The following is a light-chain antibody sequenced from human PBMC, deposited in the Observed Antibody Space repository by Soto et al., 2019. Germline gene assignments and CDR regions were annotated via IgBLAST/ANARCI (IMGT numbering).Light chain of an antibody. J-gene: IGLJ1*01. V-gene: IGLV2-14*03. CDR2: DVS. CDR3: SSYTTAATYV. Sequence: QSALTQPASVSGSPGQSITISCTGSSSDVGSSNPDSWYQQHHPGEAPKLIIYDVSHRPAGVSNRFSGSKSGNTASLTISGLQTEDEDDYYCSSYTTAATYVFGTGTKVTVL. CDR1: SSDVGSSNP.